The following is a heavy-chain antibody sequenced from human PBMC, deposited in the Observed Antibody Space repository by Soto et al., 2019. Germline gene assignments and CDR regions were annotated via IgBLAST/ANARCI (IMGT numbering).Heavy chain of an antibody. CDR2: IYYSGST. CDR3: ASHLEYSSSQRFDY. Sequence: KPSETLSLTCTVSGGSISSYYWSWIRQPPGKGLEWIGYIYYSGSTNYNPSLKSRVTISVDTSKNQFSLKLSSVTAADTAVYCCASHLEYSSSQRFDYWGQGTLVTVSS. D-gene: IGHD6-6*01. J-gene: IGHJ4*02. CDR1: GGSISSYY. V-gene: IGHV4-59*01.